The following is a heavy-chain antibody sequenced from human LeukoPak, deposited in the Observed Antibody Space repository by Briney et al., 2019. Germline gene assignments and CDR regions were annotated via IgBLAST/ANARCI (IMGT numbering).Heavy chain of an antibody. CDR2: ISAYNGNT. D-gene: IGHD2-2*01. V-gene: IGHV1-18*01. CDR1: GYTFTSYG. J-gene: IGHJ6*02. CDR3: ARDIVVVPAAMPYYYGMDV. Sequence: ASVKVSCKASGYTFTSYGISWVRQAPGQGLEWMGWISAYNGNTNYAQKLQGRVTMTTETSTSTAYMELRSLRSDDTAVYYCARDIVVVPAAMPYYYGMDVWGQGTTVTVSS.